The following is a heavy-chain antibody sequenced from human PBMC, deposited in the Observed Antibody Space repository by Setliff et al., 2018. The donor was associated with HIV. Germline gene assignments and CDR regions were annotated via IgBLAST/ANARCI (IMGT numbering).Heavy chain of an antibody. V-gene: IGHV5-51*01. CDR2: IYPGDAKY. CDR1: GYSFTSYW. Sequence: GESLKISCKGSGYSFTSYWIGWVRQMPGKGLEWMGIIYPGDAKYRKSPSFQGQVTISVDKSISTAYLQWRSLKASDTAMYYCARLKLVAVGNPPEAFDIWGQGTMVTVSS. D-gene: IGHD1-1*01. CDR3: ARLKLVAVGNPPEAFDI. J-gene: IGHJ3*02.